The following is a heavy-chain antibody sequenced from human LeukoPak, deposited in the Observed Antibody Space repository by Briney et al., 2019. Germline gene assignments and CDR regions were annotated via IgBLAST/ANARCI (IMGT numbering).Heavy chain of an antibody. Sequence: SETLSLTCTVSGGSISSYYWSWIRQPPGKGLEWIGYISHSGRPNYNPSLKSRVTISVDTSKNQFSLKLISVTAADTAVYYCARVNGVRGVITPWGQGTLVTVSS. CDR2: ISHSGRP. D-gene: IGHD3-10*01. CDR1: GGSISSYY. J-gene: IGHJ5*02. V-gene: IGHV4-59*01. CDR3: ARVNGVRGVITP.